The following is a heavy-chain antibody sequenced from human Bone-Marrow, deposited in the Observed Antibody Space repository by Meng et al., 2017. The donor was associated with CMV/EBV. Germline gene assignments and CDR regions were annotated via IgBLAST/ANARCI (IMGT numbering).Heavy chain of an antibody. CDR1: GYMFSEFY. V-gene: IGHV1-46*01. D-gene: IGHD3-22*01. CDR3: SRDGDESAGYSRGYFDS. Sequence: GYMFSEFYINWVRQAPGQGLEWMGIFNPSGGTATYSLKFKGRITLTGDTSTTTVYMEVSGLTSNDTAVYFCSRDGDESAGYSRGYFDSWGQGTPVTVSS. CDR2: FNPSGGTA. J-gene: IGHJ4*02.